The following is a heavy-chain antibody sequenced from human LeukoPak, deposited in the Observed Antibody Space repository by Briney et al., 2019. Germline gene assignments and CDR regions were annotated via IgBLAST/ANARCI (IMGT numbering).Heavy chain of an antibody. CDR1: GFTFSSYA. J-gene: IGHJ4*02. D-gene: IGHD6-13*01. Sequence: GGSLRLSCAASGFTFSSYAMHWVRQAPGKGLEWVAVISYDGSNKYYADSVKGRFTISRDNSKNTLYLQMNSLRAEDTAVYYCARVGLQQLVFDYWGQGTLVTVPS. CDR3: ARVGLQQLVFDY. V-gene: IGHV3-30*04. CDR2: ISYDGSNK.